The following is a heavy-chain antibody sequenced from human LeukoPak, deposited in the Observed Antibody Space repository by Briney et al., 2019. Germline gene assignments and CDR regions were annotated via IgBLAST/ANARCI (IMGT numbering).Heavy chain of an antibody. J-gene: IGHJ6*02. CDR2: INPNSGGT. CDR3: ARGHRLRFLEWLLSPYGMDV. Sequence: ASVTVSCKASGYTFTGYYMHWVRQAPGQGLEWMGWINPNSGGTNYAQKFQGRVTMTRDTSISTAYMELSRLRSDDTAVYYCARGHRLRFLEWLLSPYGMDVWGQGTTVTVSS. V-gene: IGHV1-2*02. D-gene: IGHD3-3*01. CDR1: GYTFTGYY.